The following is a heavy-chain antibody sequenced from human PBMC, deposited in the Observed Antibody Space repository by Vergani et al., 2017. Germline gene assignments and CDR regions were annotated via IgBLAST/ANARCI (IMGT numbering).Heavy chain of an antibody. Sequence: QVQLQQWGAGLLKPSETLSLTCAVYGGSFSGYYWSWIRQPPGKGLEWIGEINHSGSTNYNPSLKSRVTISVDTSKNQFSLKLSSVTAADTAVYYCARGRARGYYDSSGSVFDYWGQGTLVTVSS. CDR2: INHSGST. CDR1: GGSFSGYY. CDR3: ARGRARGYYDSSGSVFDY. D-gene: IGHD3-22*01. V-gene: IGHV4-34*01. J-gene: IGHJ4*02.